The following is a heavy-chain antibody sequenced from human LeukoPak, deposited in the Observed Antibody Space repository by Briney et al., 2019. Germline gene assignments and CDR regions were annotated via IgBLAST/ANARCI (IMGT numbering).Heavy chain of an antibody. Sequence: SETLSLTCAVYGGSFSDYYWSWLRQPPGKGLEWIGEINHSGNTHYNPSLKSRVTVSVDTSKNQFSLKLDSVTAADTAVYYCARTVGIVVIPGVQEDAYFDNWGQGTLVTVSS. CDR1: GGSFSDYY. J-gene: IGHJ4*02. CDR2: INHSGNT. CDR3: ARTVGIVVIPGVQEDAYFDN. V-gene: IGHV4-34*01. D-gene: IGHD2-2*01.